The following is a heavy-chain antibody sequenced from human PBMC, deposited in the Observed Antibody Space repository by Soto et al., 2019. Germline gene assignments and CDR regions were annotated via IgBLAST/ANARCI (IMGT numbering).Heavy chain of an antibody. D-gene: IGHD1-20*01. CDR3: TTITGTTPDYYYYYGMDV. V-gene: IGHV3-15*01. J-gene: IGHJ6*02. Sequence: SLRLSCAASGFTFSNAWMSWVRQAPGKGLEWVGRIKSKTDGGTTDYAAPVKGRFTISRDDSKNTLYLQMNSLKTEDTAVYYCTTITGTTPDYYYYYGMDVWGQGTTVTVSS. CDR2: IKSKTDGGTT. CDR1: GFTFSNAW.